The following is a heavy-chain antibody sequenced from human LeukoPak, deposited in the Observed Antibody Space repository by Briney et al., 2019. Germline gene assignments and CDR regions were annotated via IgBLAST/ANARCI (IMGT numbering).Heavy chain of an antibody. J-gene: IGHJ4*02. CDR1: GDSISSGYY. Sequence: PSETQSLTCGVSGDSISSGYYWGWIRQPPGKGLEWIGYMYQSETTYYNPSLKSRVTISADTSKNQFSLKLSSVTAADTAVFYCARVRPRGSSGYPDYWGQGTLVTVSS. D-gene: IGHD3-22*01. V-gene: IGHV4-38-2*01. CDR3: ARVRPRGSSGYPDY. CDR2: MYQSETT.